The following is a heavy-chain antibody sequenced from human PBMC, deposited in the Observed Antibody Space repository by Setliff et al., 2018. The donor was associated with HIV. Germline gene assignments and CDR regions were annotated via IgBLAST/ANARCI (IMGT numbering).Heavy chain of an antibody. CDR1: GYTFTSYD. CDR2: MNPNSGNT. CDR3: ARDHDSSAYTYFDY. J-gene: IGHJ4*02. D-gene: IGHD3-22*01. V-gene: IGHV1-8*01. Sequence: ASVKVSCKASGYTFTSYDINWVRQATGQGLEWMGWMNPNSGNTGYAQKFQGRVTIARDTSASTAYMELRSLRSEDTAVYYCARDHDSSAYTYFDYWGQGTLVTVSS.